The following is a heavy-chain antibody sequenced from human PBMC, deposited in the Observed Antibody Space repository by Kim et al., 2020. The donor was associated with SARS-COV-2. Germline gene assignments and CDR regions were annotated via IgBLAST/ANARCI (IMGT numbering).Heavy chain of an antibody. CDR3: ARDREQLRWFDP. Sequence: SETLSLTCTVSGYSISSGYYWGWIRQPPGKGLEWIGSIYHSGSTYYNPSLKSRVTISVDTSKNQFSRKLSSGTAADTAVHYCARDREQLRWFDPWGQGTL. CDR2: IYHSGST. V-gene: IGHV4-38-2*02. CDR1: GYSISSGYY. J-gene: IGHJ5*02. D-gene: IGHD2-2*01.